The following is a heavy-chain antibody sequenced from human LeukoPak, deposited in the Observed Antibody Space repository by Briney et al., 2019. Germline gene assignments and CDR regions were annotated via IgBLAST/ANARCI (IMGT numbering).Heavy chain of an antibody. V-gene: IGHV4-34*01. Sequence: SETLSLTCAVSGGSFSGYYWSWIRQPPGKGLEWIGEINHSGSTNYNPSLKSRVTISVDTSKNQFSLKLRSVTAADTAVYYCVRAGRKSYYYNYYMDVWGKGTTVTVSS. CDR3: VRAGRKSYYYNYYMDV. CDR2: INHSGST. J-gene: IGHJ6*03. CDR1: GGSFSGYY.